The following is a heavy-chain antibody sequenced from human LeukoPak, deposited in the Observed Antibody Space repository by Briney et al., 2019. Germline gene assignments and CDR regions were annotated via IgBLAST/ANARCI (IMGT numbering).Heavy chain of an antibody. CDR1: GFTFSSYA. V-gene: IGHV3-30*04. CDR3: ARAVVVVAATLNY. D-gene: IGHD2-15*01. J-gene: IGHJ4*02. CDR2: ISNDGSNK. Sequence: GGSLRLSCAASGFTFSSYAMHWVRQAPGKGLEWVAVISNDGSNKYYADSVKGRFTISRDNSKNTLYLQMNSLRAEDTAVYYCARAVVVVAATLNYWGQGTLVTVSS.